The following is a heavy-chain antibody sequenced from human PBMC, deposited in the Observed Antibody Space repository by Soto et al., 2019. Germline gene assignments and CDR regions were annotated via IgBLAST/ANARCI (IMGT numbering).Heavy chain of an antibody. CDR3: GSSTNLYYYYGMDV. V-gene: IGHV3-23*01. Sequence: GGSLRLSCAASGFTFSSYAMSWVRQAPGKGLEWVSAISGSGGSTYYADSVKGRFTISRDNSKNPLYLQMNSLRAEDTAVYYCGSSTNLYYYYGMDVWGQGTTVTVSS. CDR1: GFTFSSYA. J-gene: IGHJ6*02. CDR2: ISGSGGST.